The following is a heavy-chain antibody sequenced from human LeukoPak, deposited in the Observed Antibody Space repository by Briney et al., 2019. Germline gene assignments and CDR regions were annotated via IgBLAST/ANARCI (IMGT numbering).Heavy chain of an antibody. J-gene: IGHJ4*02. CDR2: ISYDGNNE. CDR3: AMSWTINWADY. CDR1: GFTFSAYA. V-gene: IGHV3-30-3*01. Sequence: GGSLRLSCVATGFTFSAYAMHWVRQAPGKGLEWVAIISYDGNNEYYADSVKGRFSISRDNSKNTLYLQMNSLRPEDTAVYYCAMSWTINWADYWGQGTLVIVSS. D-gene: IGHD1-1*01.